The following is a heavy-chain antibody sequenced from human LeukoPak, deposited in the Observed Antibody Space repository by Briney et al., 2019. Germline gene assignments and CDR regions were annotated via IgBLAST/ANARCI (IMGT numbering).Heavy chain of an antibody. V-gene: IGHV1-69*05. CDR1: GGAFSSYA. CDR2: ILPFLGRA. CDR3: ARDDIGQFDY. Sequence: SVKVSCKASGGAFSSYAISWARQAPGQGLEWMGAILPFLGRADYAQKFQGRVTITTDESTSTAYMELTSLRSDDTAVYYCARDDIGQFDYWGQGSLVVVSS. J-gene: IGHJ4*02.